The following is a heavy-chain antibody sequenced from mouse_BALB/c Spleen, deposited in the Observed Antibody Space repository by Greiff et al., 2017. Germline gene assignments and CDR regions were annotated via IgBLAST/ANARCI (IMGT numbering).Heavy chain of an antibody. CDR2: ISSGSSTI. CDR1: GFTFSSFG. D-gene: IGHD2-4*01. Sequence: EVQVVESGGGLVQPGGSRKLSCAASGFTFSSFGMHWVRQAPEKGLEWVAYISSGSSTIYYADTVKGRFTISRDNPKNTLFLQMTSLRSEDTAMYYCARPLYYDYGWFAYWGQGTLVTVSA. V-gene: IGHV5-17*02. J-gene: IGHJ3*01. CDR3: ARPLYYDYGWFAY.